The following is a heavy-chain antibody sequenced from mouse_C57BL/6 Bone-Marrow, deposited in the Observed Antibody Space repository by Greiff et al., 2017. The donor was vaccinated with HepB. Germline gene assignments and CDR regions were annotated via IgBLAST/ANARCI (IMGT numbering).Heavy chain of an antibody. V-gene: IGHV5-6*01. Sequence: EVQLQESGGDLVKPGGSLKLSCAASGFTFSSYGMSWVRQTPDKRLEWVATISSGGSYTYYPDSVKGRFTISRDNAKNTLYLQMSSLKSEDTAMYYCARKRWLLSFAYWGQGTLVTVSA. CDR1: GFTFSSYG. CDR2: ISSGGSYT. J-gene: IGHJ3*01. D-gene: IGHD2-3*01. CDR3: ARKRWLLSFAY.